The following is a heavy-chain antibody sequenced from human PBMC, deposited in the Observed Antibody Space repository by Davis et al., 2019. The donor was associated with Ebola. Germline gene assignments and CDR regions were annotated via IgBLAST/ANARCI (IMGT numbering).Heavy chain of an antibody. Sequence: ESLKISCAASGFTFSSYAMSWVRQPPGKGLEWIGYMYYSGITDYNPSLRSRVTISVDTSKSQFSLKLSSVTAADTAVYYCARFEMATIEGDDAFDIWGQGTRVTVSS. CDR3: ARFEMATIEGDDAFDI. J-gene: IGHJ3*02. D-gene: IGHD5-24*01. V-gene: IGHV4-59*08. CDR1: GFTFSSYA. CDR2: MYYSGIT.